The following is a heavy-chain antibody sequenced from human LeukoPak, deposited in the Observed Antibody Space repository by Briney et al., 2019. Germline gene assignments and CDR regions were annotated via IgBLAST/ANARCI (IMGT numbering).Heavy chain of an antibody. J-gene: IGHJ4*02. V-gene: IGHV4-39*01. D-gene: IGHD6-19*01. CDR3: ARHRLAYSSPGFFDD. CDR1: GGSISSSRYY. CDR2: IYYSGST. Sequence: SETLSLTCTVSGGSISSSRYYWGWIPQPPGKGLEWIGSIYYSGSTYYNPSLKSRVTISVDTSKNQFSLKLSSVTAADTAVYYCARHRLAYSSPGFFDDWGQGTLVTVSS.